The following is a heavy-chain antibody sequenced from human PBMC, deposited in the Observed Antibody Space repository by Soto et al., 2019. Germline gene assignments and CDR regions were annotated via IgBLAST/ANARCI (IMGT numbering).Heavy chain of an antibody. D-gene: IGHD5-18*01. CDR3: ARGSNSYGSS. CDR1: GGPISRGGYY. CDR2: IYYSGST. J-gene: IGHJ5*02. Sequence: TLSLTCTISGGPISRGGYYCSWIRYHPGKGLERIGYIYYSGSTYYNPSLKRRVTISVDTSKNQFSLKLSSVTAADTAVYYCARGSNSYGSSWGQGTLVTVSS. V-gene: IGHV4-31*03.